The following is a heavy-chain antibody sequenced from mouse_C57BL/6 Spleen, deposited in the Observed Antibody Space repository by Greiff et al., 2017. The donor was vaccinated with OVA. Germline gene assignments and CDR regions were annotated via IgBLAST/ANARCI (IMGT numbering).Heavy chain of an antibody. CDR1: GYTFTDYY. CDR3: ARDYDYLYAMDY. Sequence: VQLQQPGPELVKPGASVKMSCKASGYTFTDYYMHWVKQSPGKSLEWIGYINPNNGGTSYNQKFKGKATLTVNKSSSTAYMELRSLTSEDSAVYYCARDYDYLYAMDYWGQGTSVTVSS. V-gene: IGHV1-22*01. D-gene: IGHD2-4*01. CDR2: INPNNGGT. J-gene: IGHJ4*01.